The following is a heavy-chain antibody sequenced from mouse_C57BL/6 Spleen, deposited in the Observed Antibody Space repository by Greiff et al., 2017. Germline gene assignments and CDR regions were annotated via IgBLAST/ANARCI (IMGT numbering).Heavy chain of an antibody. CDR1: GYTFTDYE. V-gene: IGHV1-15*01. CDR2: IDPETGGT. J-gene: IGHJ3*01. CDR3: SIYYDYDGGPWFAY. Sequence: VQLQQSGAELVRPGASVTLSCKASGYTFTDYEMHWVKQTPVHGLEWIGAIDPETGGTAYNQKFKGKAILTADKSSSTAYMELRSLTSEDSAVYYCSIYYDYDGGPWFAYWGQGTLVTVSA. D-gene: IGHD2-4*01.